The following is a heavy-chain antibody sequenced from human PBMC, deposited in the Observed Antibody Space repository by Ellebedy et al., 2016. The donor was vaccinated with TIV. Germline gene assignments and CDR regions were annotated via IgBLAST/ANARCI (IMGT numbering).Heavy chain of an antibody. V-gene: IGHV4-59*01. D-gene: IGHD3-10*01. Sequence: SETLSLTXTVSGGSISTFYWSWIRQPPGKGLEWIAYISYSRSTNYNPSLKSRVTISIDTSKNQFSLKLSSVIAADTAVYYCAREGSMVRGVNTWFDPWGQGTLVTVSS. CDR2: ISYSRST. J-gene: IGHJ5*02. CDR3: AREGSMVRGVNTWFDP. CDR1: GGSISTFY.